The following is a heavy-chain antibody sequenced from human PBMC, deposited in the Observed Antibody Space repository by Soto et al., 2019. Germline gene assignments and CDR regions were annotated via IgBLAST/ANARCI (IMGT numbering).Heavy chain of an antibody. CDR3: AREKGVEVTSRNYGMDV. Sequence: SETLSLTCAVYGGSFSGYYWSWIRQPPGKGLEWIGEINHSGSTNYNPSLKSRVTISVDTSKNQFSLKLSSVTAADTAVYYCAREKGVEVTSRNYGMDVWGQGTTVTVSS. CDR2: INHSGST. D-gene: IGHD1-1*01. CDR1: GGSFSGYY. J-gene: IGHJ6*02. V-gene: IGHV4-34*01.